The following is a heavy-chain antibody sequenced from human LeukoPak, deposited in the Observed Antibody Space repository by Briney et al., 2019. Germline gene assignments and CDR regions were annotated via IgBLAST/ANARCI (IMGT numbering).Heavy chain of an antibody. CDR1: GGSISSGGYY. J-gene: IGHJ5*02. CDR3: ASISVGTNWFDP. D-gene: IGHD1-1*01. V-gene: IGHV4-31*03. CDR2: IYYSGST. Sequence: PSQTLSLTCTVSGGSISSGGYYWSWIRQHPGKGLEYIGYIYYSGSTYYNPSLKSRVTISMDTSKNQFSLKVNSVTAADTAVYYCASISVGTNWFDPWGQRTPVTVSS.